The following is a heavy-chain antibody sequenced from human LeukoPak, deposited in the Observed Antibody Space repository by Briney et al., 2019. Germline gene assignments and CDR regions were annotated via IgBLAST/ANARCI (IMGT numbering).Heavy chain of an antibody. D-gene: IGHD2-2*01. CDR3: ARARSAYGMDV. CDR1: GFTFSSYA. Sequence: GGSLRLSCAASGFTFSSYAMSWVRQAPGKGLEWVSAISGGGGSTYYADSVKGRFTISRENAKNSLYLQMNSLRAGDTAVYYCARARSAYGMDVWGQGTTVTVSS. V-gene: IGHV3-23*01. CDR2: ISGGGGST. J-gene: IGHJ6*02.